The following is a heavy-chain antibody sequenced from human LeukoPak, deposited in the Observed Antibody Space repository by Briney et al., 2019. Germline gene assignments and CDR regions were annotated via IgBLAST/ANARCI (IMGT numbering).Heavy chain of an antibody. J-gene: IGHJ4*02. CDR1: GFTFSTKS. Sequence: QPGGSLRLSCAVSGFTFSTKSMNWVRQAPGKGLEWVSYITADSGTTYYAGSVKGRFTISRDNAKNSLYLQMNSLRDEDTAVYYCASRDYFDYWGQGTLVTVSS. V-gene: IGHV3-48*02. CDR2: ITADSGTT. CDR3: ASRDYFDY.